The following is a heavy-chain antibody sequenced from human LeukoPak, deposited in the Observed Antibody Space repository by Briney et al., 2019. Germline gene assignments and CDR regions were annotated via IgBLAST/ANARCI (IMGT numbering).Heavy chain of an antibody. D-gene: IGHD3-3*01. Sequence: GGSLRLSCAASGFTFSSYAMTWVRRGPGKGLEWVAGISDGGESTYYADSVKGRFTISRDNSKNTLYLQMNSLRAEDTAVYCCAKTSYHDFWSAPGSHHYLDVWGTGTTVTVSS. CDR3: AKTSYHDFWSAPGSHHYLDV. CDR2: ISDGGEST. J-gene: IGHJ6*03. V-gene: IGHV3-23*01. CDR1: GFTFSSYA.